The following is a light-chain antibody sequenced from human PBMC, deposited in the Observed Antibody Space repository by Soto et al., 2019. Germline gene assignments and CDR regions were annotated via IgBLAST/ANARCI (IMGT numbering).Light chain of an antibody. J-gene: IGLJ2*01. CDR3: GSFTDTNIYVV. CDR1: TSDIGGYNY. CDR2: DVS. Sequence: QSALTQPASVSGSPGQSITISCTGTTSDIGGYNYVSWYQQHPGKAPKLMIYDVSNRPSGVSDRFSGSKSGNTASLTISGLHAEDEDDYHCGSFTDTNIYVVLVGGTKLTVL. V-gene: IGLV2-14*01.